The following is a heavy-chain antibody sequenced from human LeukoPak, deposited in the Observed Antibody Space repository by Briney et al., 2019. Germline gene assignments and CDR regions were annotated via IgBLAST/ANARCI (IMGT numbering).Heavy chain of an antibody. CDR3: AREGRNTDAFDI. CDR1: GYSFTSYY. V-gene: IGHV1-46*01. CDR2: INPSGGST. J-gene: IGHJ3*02. Sequence: ASVKVSCKASGYSFTSYYMHWVRQAPGQGLEWMGIINPSGGSTSYAQKFQGRVTMTRDTSTSTVYMELSSLRSEDTAVYYCAREGRNTDAFDIWGQGTMVTVSS.